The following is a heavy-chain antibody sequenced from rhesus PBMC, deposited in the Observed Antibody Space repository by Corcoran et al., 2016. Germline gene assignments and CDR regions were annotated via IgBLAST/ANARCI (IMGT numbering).Heavy chain of an antibody. D-gene: IGHD1-26*01. CDR2: ISWEGVST. Sequence: DVQLVESGGALAQPGGSLRLSCAASGFTFDDYAMSWVRQAPGKGLEWVARISWEGVSTYTADSVKGRFTISRDNAKNTLYLQMDRLRAEDTALYYCSRDNWSAWGQGVLVTVSS. J-gene: IGHJ4*01. V-gene: IGHV3-134*01. CDR3: SRDNWSA. CDR1: GFTFDDYA.